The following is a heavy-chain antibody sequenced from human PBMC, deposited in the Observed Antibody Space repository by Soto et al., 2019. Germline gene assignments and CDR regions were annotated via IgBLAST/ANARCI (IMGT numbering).Heavy chain of an antibody. V-gene: IGHV3-30-3*01. CDR1: GFTFSSYA. J-gene: IGHJ5*02. CDR3: ARDSPDYDDILTVVPTLYNWFDP. D-gene: IGHD3-9*01. Sequence: GGSLRLSCAASGFTFSSYAMHWVRQAPGKGLEWVAVISYDGSNKYYADSVKGRFTISRDNSKNTLYLQMNSLRAEDTAVYYCARDSPDYDDILTVVPTLYNWFDPWGQGTLVTVSS. CDR2: ISYDGSNK.